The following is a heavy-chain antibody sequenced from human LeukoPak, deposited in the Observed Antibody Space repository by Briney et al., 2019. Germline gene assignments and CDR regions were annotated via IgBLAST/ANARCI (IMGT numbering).Heavy chain of an antibody. CDR2: IYHSGST. CDR3: ARDYPGGIVGSFD. Sequence: SETLSLTCTVSGGSISSYYWSWIRQPPGKGLEWIGYIYHSGSTYYNPSLKSRVTISVDRSKNQFSLKLSSVTAADTAVYYCARDYPGGIVGSFDWGQGTMVTVSS. J-gene: IGHJ3*01. V-gene: IGHV4-59*12. CDR1: GGSISSYY. D-gene: IGHD1-26*01.